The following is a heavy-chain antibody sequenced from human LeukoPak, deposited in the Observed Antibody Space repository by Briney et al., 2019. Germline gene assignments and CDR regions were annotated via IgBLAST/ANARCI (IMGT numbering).Heavy chain of an antibody. D-gene: IGHD2-2*01. Sequence: PSETLSLTCAVYGGSSSGYYWSWIRQPPRQGLEWIGELNHIGSTNYNPSLKSRVTISVHTSKNQFSLNLSSVTAADTAVYYCARKKRNCSSTSCYVYFDYWGQGTLVTVSS. CDR2: LNHIGST. J-gene: IGHJ4*02. CDR3: ARKKRNCSSTSCYVYFDY. CDR1: GGSSSGYY. V-gene: IGHV4-34*01.